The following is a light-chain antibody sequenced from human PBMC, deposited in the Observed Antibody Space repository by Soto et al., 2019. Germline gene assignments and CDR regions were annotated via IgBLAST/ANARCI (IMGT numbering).Light chain of an antibody. J-gene: IGLJ2*01. CDR3: NSFAGSAHVV. V-gene: IGLV2-8*01. CDR2: DVS. CDR1: RSDVGAYNY. Sequence: QSALAQPPSASGSPGQSVTIAWTGTRSDVGAYNYVSWYQQHRGKAPKLIIYDVSQRPSGVPDRFSGSKSGNTASLTVSGLQAEDEAVYYCNSFAGSAHVVFGGGTKLTVL.